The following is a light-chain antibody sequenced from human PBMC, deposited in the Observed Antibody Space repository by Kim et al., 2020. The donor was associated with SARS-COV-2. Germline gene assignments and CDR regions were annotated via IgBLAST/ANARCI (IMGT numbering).Light chain of an antibody. CDR3: ASWDDSLNAWV. CDR2: LEN. V-gene: IGLV1-44*01. J-gene: IGLJ3*02. CDR1: TSNVATTT. Sequence: GQRASISCSGSTSNVATTTVNWYQQFPGTAPKLLIYLENRRPSGVPDRFSGSRSGTTASLAISDLRSEDEADYHCASWDDSLNAWVFGGGTQLTVL.